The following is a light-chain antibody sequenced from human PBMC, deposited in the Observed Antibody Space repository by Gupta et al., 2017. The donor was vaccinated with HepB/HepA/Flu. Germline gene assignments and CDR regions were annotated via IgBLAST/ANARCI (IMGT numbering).Light chain of an antibody. CDR2: GAS. V-gene: IGKV3-15*01. Sequence: DIVMTQSPATLSVSPGERATLSCRASQRVGDNLAWYQQKPGQAPRLLIFGASTRATDIPARFSGSGSGTEFTLTSSSRQSEDFAVYYWQHYNSWPTFGQGTNLEIK. CDR3: QHYNSWPT. CDR1: QRVGDN. J-gene: IGKJ2*01.